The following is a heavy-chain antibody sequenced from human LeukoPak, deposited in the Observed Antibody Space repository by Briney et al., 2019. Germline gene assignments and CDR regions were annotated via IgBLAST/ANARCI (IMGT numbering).Heavy chain of an antibody. CDR1: GFTFSSYG. V-gene: IGHV3-30*03. CDR2: ISYDGSNE. Sequence: GGSLRLSCAASGFTFSSYGMHWVRQAPGKGLEWVALISYDGSNEYYADSVKGRFTISRDNSKNTLYLQMNSLRAEDTAVYYCARGMDVWGQGTTVTVSS. J-gene: IGHJ6*02. CDR3: ARGMDV.